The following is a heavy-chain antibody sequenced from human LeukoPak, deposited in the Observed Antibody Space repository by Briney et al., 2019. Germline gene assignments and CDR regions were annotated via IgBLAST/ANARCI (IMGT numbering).Heavy chain of an antibody. J-gene: IGHJ6*03. CDR1: GGTFSSYA. V-gene: IGHV1-69*13. CDR3: ARDPPLYDSSGYGYYYYMDV. D-gene: IGHD3-22*01. Sequence: GASVKVSCKASGGTFSSYAISWVRQAPGQGLEWMGGIIPIFGTANYAQKFQGRVTITADESTSTAYMELSSLRSEDTAVYYCARDPPLYDSSGYGYYYYMDVWGKGTTVTVSS. CDR2: IIPIFGTA.